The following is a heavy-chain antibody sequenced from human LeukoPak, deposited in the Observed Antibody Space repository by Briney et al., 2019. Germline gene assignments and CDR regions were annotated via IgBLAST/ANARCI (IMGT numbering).Heavy chain of an antibody. D-gene: IGHD4-17*01. CDR3: VKGWTTVTTTIH. J-gene: IGHJ4*02. Sequence: PGGSLRLSCVASEFTFSNYGMHWVRQAPGKGLEWVAFIRYDGSNKDSADSVKGRFTISRDNSKNTLYLQMNSLRVEDTAVYYCVKGWTTVTTTIHWGQGTLVTVSS. CDR1: EFTFSNYG. CDR2: IRYDGSNK. V-gene: IGHV3-30*02.